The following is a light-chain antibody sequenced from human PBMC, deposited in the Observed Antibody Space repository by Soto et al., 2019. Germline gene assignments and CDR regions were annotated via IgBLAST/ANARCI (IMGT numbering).Light chain of an antibody. J-gene: IGKJ1*01. CDR2: KAS. Sequence: DIQMTQSPSTLSASVGDRVTIPCRASQSISSWLAWYQQKPGQAPKLLIYKASSLATGVPSRFSGSGSGTEFTLTISSLQSDDFAIYYCQQYNSYSGTFGQGTKVDIK. CDR1: QSISSW. V-gene: IGKV1-5*03. CDR3: QQYNSYSGT.